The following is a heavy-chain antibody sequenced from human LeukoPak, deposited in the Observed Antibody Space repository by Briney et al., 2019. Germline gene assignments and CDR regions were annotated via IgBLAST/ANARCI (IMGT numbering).Heavy chain of an antibody. CDR1: GYTFTGYY. J-gene: IGHJ4*02. CDR3: ASISPVYYYDSSAQGDY. D-gene: IGHD3-22*01. Sequence: ASVKVSCKASGYTFTGYYMHWVRQAPGQGLEWMGWINPNSGGTYYAQRFQGRVTMTRDTSISTAYMEVSRLRSDDTAVYYCASISPVYYYDSSAQGDYWGQGTLVTVSS. CDR2: INPNSGGT. V-gene: IGHV1-2*02.